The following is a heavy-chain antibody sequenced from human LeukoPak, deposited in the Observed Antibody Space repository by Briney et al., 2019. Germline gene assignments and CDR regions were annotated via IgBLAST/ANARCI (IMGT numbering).Heavy chain of an antibody. CDR1: GFTLSSYW. V-gene: IGHV3-74*01. CDR3: ARVRSYYDFWSGYSSTPYFDY. J-gene: IGHJ4*02. D-gene: IGHD3-3*01. Sequence: GGSLRLSCAASGFTLSSYWMHWVRQAPGKGLVWVSRINSDGSSTSYADSVKGRFTISRDNAKNTLYLQMNSLRAEDTAVYYCARVRSYYDFWSGYSSTPYFDYWGQGTLVTVSS. CDR2: INSDGSST.